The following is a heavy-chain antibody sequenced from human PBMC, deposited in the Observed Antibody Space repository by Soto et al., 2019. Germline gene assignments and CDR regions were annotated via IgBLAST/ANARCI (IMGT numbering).Heavy chain of an antibody. V-gene: IGHV1-3*01. D-gene: IGHD3-3*01. Sequence: GASVKVSCKASGYTFTSYAMHWVRQAPGQRLEWMGWINAGNGNTKYSQKFQGRVTITRGTSASTAYMELSSLRSEDTAVYYCARDLTIFGVVCFGYWGQGTLVTVSS. CDR1: GYTFTSYA. CDR3: ARDLTIFGVVCFGY. CDR2: INAGNGNT. J-gene: IGHJ4*02.